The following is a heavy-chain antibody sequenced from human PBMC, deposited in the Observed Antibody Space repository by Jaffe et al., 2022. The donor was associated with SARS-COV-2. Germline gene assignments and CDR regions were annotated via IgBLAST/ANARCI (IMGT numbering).Heavy chain of an antibody. CDR1: GFSLSAYW. Sequence: EVQLVESGGGLVQPGGSLRLSCAASGFSLSAYWMHWVRQAPGKGLVWVSRTNSDGTTYADSVKGRFTISRDDAKNTLYLQMNSLRAEDTAVYYCARDQGDGHAFDYWGLGTLVTVSS. D-gene: IGHD3-16*01. J-gene: IGHJ4*02. CDR3: ARDQGDGHAFDY. CDR2: TNSDGT. V-gene: IGHV3-74*01.